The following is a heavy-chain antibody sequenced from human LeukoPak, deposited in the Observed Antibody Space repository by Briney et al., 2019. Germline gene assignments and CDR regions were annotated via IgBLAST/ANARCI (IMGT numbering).Heavy chain of an antibody. D-gene: IGHD1-26*01. CDR3: ARAKIVGATDLDY. CDR1: GYTFTGYY. V-gene: IGHV1-2*06. J-gene: IGHJ4*02. CDR2: INPNSGGI. Sequence: ASVKVSCKASGYTFTGYYMHWVRQAPGQGLEWMGRINPNSGGINYAQKFQGRVTMTRDTSISTAYMELSRLRSDDTAVYYCARAKIVGATDLDYWGQGTLVTVSS.